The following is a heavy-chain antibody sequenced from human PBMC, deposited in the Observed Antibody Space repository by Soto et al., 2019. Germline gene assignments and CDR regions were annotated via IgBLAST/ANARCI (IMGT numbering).Heavy chain of an antibody. CDR2: INPNSGGT. Sequence: DSVKDACKASGYSFTDYYMHWVRQAPGQGLEWMGWINPNSGGTNYAQKFQGMVTMNRDTSISTAYMELSRLRSDDTAVYYCARWRGIAAAGRVYGIDVWGQGTGVTVPS. CDR1: GYSFTDYY. CDR3: ARWRGIAAAGRVYGIDV. V-gene: IGHV1-2*02. D-gene: IGHD6-13*01. J-gene: IGHJ6*02.